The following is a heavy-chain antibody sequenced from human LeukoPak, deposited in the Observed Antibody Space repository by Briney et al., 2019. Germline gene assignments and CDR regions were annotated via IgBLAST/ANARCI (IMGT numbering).Heavy chain of an antibody. CDR1: GGSISSYY. J-gene: IGHJ4*02. Sequence: SETLSLTCTVSGGSISSYYWSWIRQPPGKGLEFIGYIYYTGSTNYNPSLKSRVTISVDTSKNQFSLKLSSVTAADTAVYYCARDMGYGDPFDHWGQGTLVTVSS. V-gene: IGHV4-59*01. D-gene: IGHD4-17*01. CDR3: ARDMGYGDPFDH. CDR2: IYYTGST.